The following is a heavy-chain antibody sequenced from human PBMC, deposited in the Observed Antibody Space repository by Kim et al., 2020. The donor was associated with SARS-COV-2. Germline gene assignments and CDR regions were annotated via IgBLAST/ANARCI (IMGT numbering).Heavy chain of an antibody. CDR1: GGSVSSGSYY. CDR3: ARANYYGPYYFDY. Sequence: SETLSLTCTVSGGSVSSGSYYWSWIRQPPGKGLEWIGYIYYSGSTNYNPSLKSRVTISEATSKNQFSLKMSSVTAADTAVYYCARANYYGPYYFDYWGQGTLVTVSS. CDR2: IYYSGST. V-gene: IGHV4-61*01. D-gene: IGHD3-10*01. J-gene: IGHJ4*02.